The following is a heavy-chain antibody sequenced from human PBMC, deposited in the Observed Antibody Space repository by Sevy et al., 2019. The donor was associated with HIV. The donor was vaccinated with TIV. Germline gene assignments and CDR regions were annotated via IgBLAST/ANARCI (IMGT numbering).Heavy chain of an antibody. CDR3: STDPIIVLLVTDGMDV. D-gene: IGHD2-8*02. Sequence: GGSLRLSCAASGFTFSNAWMSWVRQAPGKGLEWVGRIKSKTDGGTTDYVARVKGRFTISRDDSKNTLLLQMNSLKTEDTAVYYCSTDPIIVLLVTDGMDVWGQGTTVTVSS. V-gene: IGHV3-15*01. CDR2: IKSKTDGGTT. CDR1: GFTFSNAW. J-gene: IGHJ6*02.